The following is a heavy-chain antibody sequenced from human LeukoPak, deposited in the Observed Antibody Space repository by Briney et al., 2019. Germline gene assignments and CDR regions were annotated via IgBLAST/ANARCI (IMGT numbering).Heavy chain of an antibody. Sequence: PSETLSLTCTVSGGSISSYYWSWIRQPPGKGLEWIGYIYYSGSTNYNPSLKSRVTISVDRSKNQFSLKLSSVTAADTAVYYCARAQDSYGYGDYWGQGTLVTVSS. J-gene: IGHJ4*02. V-gene: IGHV4-59*12. CDR1: GGSISSYY. CDR3: ARAQDSYGYGDY. D-gene: IGHD5-18*01. CDR2: IYYSGST.